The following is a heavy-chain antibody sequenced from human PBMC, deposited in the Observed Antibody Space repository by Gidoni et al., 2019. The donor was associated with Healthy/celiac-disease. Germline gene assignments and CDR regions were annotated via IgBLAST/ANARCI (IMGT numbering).Heavy chain of an antibody. Sequence: QVQLQESGPGLVKPSQTLSLTCTVSGGSISSGGYYWSWIRQHPGKGLEWIGYIYYSGSTYYNPSLKSRVTRSVDTAKNQFSLKLSSVTAADTAVYYCTRLVGYCSSTSCYPEGWFDPWGQGTLVTVSS. CDR2: IYYSGST. V-gene: IGHV4-31*03. CDR3: TRLVGYCSSTSCYPEGWFDP. J-gene: IGHJ5*02. CDR1: GGSISSGGYY. D-gene: IGHD2-2*01.